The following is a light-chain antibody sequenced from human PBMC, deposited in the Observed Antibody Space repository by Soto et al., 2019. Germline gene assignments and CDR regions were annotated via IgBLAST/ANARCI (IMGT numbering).Light chain of an antibody. CDR2: DTS. CDR1: TGAVTSGHY. J-gene: IGLJ3*02. Sequence: QAVVTQEALLTVSPGGTVTLTCGSSTGAVTSGHYPHWFQQKPGQAPRTLIYDTSNRQSWTPARFSGTLLGGKAALTLSGAQPEDEADYYCLLSYSGVRVFGGGTKLTVL. CDR3: LLSYSGVRV. V-gene: IGLV7-46*01.